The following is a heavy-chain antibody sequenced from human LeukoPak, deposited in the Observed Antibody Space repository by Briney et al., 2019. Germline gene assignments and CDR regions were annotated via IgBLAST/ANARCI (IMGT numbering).Heavy chain of an antibody. CDR2: VDHTGST. Sequence: PSETLSLTCSVSDDSITMYYWTWIRQPPGKARECIGYVDHTGSTNFNPSRNGRVSISRDTTKNLFSLRLRYVTDADTAVYFCARGRVSSSTWYSTYYYYFYMDVWGKGTTVTVSS. V-gene: IGHV4-59*01. CDR3: ARGRVSSSTWYSTYYYYFYMDV. J-gene: IGHJ6*03. CDR1: DDSITMYY. D-gene: IGHD1-1*01.